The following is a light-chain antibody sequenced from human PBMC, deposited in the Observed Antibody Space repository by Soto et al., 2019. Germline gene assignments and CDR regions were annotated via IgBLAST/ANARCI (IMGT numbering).Light chain of an antibody. CDR3: CSYAGSDF. J-gene: IGLJ1*01. CDR1: SSDVGGYNY. CDR2: DVS. V-gene: IGLV2-11*01. Sequence: QSALTQPRSVSGSPGQSVTISCTGTSSDVGGYNYVSWYQQHPGKAPKLMIYDVSKRPSGVPDRFSGSKSGNTASLTISGLQAEDEADYYCCSYAGSDFFGTGTKLTVL.